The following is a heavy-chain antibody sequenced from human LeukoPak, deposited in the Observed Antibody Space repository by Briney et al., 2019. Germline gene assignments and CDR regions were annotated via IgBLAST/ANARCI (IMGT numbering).Heavy chain of an antibody. CDR2: IYSDGST. V-gene: IGHV3-53*05. Sequence: GGSLRLSCAASGFTVSTNYMSWVRQAPGKKLEWVSDIYSDGSTFYADSVKGRFTISRDNSKNSLYLQMNSLRAEDTALYCCAKDMAMTTVTTGGYYYGMDVWGQGTTVTVSS. D-gene: IGHD4-17*01. CDR3: AKDMAMTTVTTGGYYYGMDV. CDR1: GFTVSTNY. J-gene: IGHJ6*02.